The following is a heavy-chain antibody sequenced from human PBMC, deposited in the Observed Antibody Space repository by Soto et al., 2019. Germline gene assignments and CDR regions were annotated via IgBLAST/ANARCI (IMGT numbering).Heavy chain of an antibody. J-gene: IGHJ4*02. CDR1: GGSISSGDYY. Sequence: QVQLQESGPGLVKPSQTLSLTCTVSGGSISSGDYYCSWIRQPPGKGLEWIGYIYYRGSTYYNQSLKRRVSISVDTSKNQFSLKLSSVTAADTAVYYCARGRGELLFDYWGQGTLVTVSS. CDR2: IYYRGST. CDR3: ARGRGELLFDY. V-gene: IGHV4-30-4*01. D-gene: IGHD3-10*01.